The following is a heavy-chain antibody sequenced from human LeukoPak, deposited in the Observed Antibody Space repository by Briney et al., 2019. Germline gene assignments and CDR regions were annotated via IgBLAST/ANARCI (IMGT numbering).Heavy chain of an antibody. Sequence: GGSLRLSCAASEFSVGSNYMTWVRQAPGKGLEWVSLIYSGGSTYYADSVKGRFTISRDNSKNTLYLQMNSLRDENTALYYCAKGGQTTTGAFDIWGQGTMVTVSS. D-gene: IGHD1-1*01. CDR2: IYSGGST. V-gene: IGHV3-66*01. CDR1: EFSVGSNY. J-gene: IGHJ3*02. CDR3: AKGGQTTTGAFDI.